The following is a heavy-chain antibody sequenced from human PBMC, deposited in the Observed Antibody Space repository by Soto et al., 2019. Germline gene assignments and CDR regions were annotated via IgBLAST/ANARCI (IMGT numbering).Heavy chain of an antibody. CDR3: ARVFTSTEVAAIAIDY. D-gene: IGHD4-17*01. Sequence: ASVKVSCKASGYTFTSYAMQWVRQAPGQRLEWMGWINAGNGNTKYSQKFQGRVTITRDTSASTAYMELSSLRSEDTAVYYCARVFTSTEVAAIAIDYWGQGNVVTVSS. V-gene: IGHV1-3*01. CDR2: INAGNGNT. CDR1: GYTFTSYA. J-gene: IGHJ4*02.